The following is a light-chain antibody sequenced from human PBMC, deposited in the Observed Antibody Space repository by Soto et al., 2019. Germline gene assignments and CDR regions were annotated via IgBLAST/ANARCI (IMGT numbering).Light chain of an antibody. Sequence: DIQRTQSPSALSASVVARVTITCQASRDISASLNWHQQKPRQAPKLLISSASTLERGVPSRFRGSGSETDFTFTISSLQPEDIATYYCKQYVTVPLTFGGGTKVDIK. J-gene: IGKJ4*01. CDR2: SAS. CDR1: RDISAS. CDR3: KQYVTVPLT. V-gene: IGKV1-33*01.